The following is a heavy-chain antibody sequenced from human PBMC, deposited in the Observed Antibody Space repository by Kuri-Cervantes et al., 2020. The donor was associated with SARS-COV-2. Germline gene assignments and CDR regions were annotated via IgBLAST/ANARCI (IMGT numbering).Heavy chain of an antibody. J-gene: IGHJ4*02. CDR3: AKDYYSSSSNYFDY. V-gene: IGHV3-7*01. CDR1: GFTFSSYW. D-gene: IGHD6-6*01. CDR2: IKQDGSEK. Sequence: GGSLRLSCAASGFTFSSYWMSWVRQAPGKGLEWVANIKQDGSEKYYVDSVKGRFTISRDNAKNSLYLQMNSLRAEDTAVYYCAKDYYSSSSNYFDYWGQGTLVTVSS.